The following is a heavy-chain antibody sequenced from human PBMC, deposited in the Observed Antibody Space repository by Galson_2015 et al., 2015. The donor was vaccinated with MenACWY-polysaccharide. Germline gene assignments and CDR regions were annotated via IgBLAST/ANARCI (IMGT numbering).Heavy chain of an antibody. J-gene: IGHJ6*02. D-gene: IGHD4-11*01. Sequence: SLRLSCAASGFNFSIYVMTWVRQAPGKGLEWVSAISSGSDTAYYTDSVKGRFTISRDNSKDTVHLQMDSLRAEDTAVYYCARLAYRNFLGGMDVWGQGTTVTVSS. V-gene: IGHV3-23*01. CDR2: ISSGSDTA. CDR1: GFNFSIYV. CDR3: ARLAYRNFLGGMDV.